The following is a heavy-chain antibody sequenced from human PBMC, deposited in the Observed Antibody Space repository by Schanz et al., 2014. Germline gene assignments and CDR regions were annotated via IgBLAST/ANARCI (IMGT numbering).Heavy chain of an antibody. D-gene: IGHD2-15*01. V-gene: IGHV3-30-3*01. Sequence: QVQLVESGGGVVQPGRSLRLSCAAYGFTLSIYAMHWVRQAPGKGLEWVAVISYDGSNKYYADSVKGQFTISRDNSKNTLYLQMNTLRAEDTAVYYCARDRGYCSGGSCLTFDYWGQGTLVTVSS. CDR2: ISYDGSNK. CDR3: ARDRGYCSGGSCLTFDY. J-gene: IGHJ4*02. CDR1: GFTLSIYA.